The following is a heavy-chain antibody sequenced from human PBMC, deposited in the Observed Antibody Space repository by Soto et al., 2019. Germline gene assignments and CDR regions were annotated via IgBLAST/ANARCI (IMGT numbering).Heavy chain of an antibody. CDR1: GGSFSGYY. CDR2: INHSGST. CDR3: ARAPRGGLWFHLMFDY. Sequence: KTSETLSLTCAVYGGSFSGYYWSWIRQPPGKGLEWIGEINHSGSTNYNPSLKSRVTISVDTSKNQFSLKLSSVTAADTAVYYCARAPRGGLWFHLMFDYWGQGTLVTVSS. J-gene: IGHJ4*02. V-gene: IGHV4-34*01. D-gene: IGHD3-10*01.